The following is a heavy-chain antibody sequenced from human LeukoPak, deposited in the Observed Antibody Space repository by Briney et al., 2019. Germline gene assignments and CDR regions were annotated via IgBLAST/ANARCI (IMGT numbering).Heavy chain of an antibody. CDR3: ARGLGYDSSALLGGVFDI. J-gene: IGHJ3*02. V-gene: IGHV3-30-3*01. CDR2: ISYDGSNK. D-gene: IGHD3-22*01. CDR1: GFTFSSYA. Sequence: GGSLRLSCAASGFTFSSYAMHWARQAPGKGLEWVAVISYDGSNKYYADSVKGRFTISRDNSKNTLYLQMNSLRAEDTAVYYCARGLGYDSSALLGGVFDIWGKGTMVTVSS.